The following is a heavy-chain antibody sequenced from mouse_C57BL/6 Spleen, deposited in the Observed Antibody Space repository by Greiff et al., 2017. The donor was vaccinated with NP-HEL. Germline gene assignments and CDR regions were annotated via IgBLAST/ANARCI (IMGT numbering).Heavy chain of an antibody. CDR2: IWSDGST. CDR3: ARQGITGTDAMDY. V-gene: IGHV2-6-1*01. CDR1: GFSLTSYG. D-gene: IGHD4-1*01. Sequence: VKVVESGPGLVAPSQSLSITCTVSGFSLTSYGVHWVRQPPGKGLEWLVVIWSDGSTTYNSALKSRLSISKDNSKSQVFLKMNSLQTDDTAMYYCARQGITGTDAMDYWGQGTSVTVSS. J-gene: IGHJ4*01.